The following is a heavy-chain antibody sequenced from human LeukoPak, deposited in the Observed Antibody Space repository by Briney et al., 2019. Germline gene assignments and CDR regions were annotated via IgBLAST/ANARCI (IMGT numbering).Heavy chain of an antibody. J-gene: IGHJ4*02. D-gene: IGHD4-17*01. CDR1: VYINSYND. CDR3: ARGAYGDYDY. Sequence: GGSQRLSCTASVYINSYNDMKWPPQSPGKGLEWVSYISSSSDIIYYADSVKGRFTISRNNSNNTLYLQMNSLRAEDTALYYCARGAYGDYDYWGQGTLVTVSS. V-gene: IGHV3-48*01. CDR2: ISSSSDII.